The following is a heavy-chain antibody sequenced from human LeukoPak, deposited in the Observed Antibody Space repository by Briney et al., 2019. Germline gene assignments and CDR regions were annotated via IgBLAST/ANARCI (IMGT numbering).Heavy chain of an antibody. D-gene: IGHD6-6*01. CDR1: GFTFSSYG. CDR3: ARDAVNPLAARTFDY. V-gene: IGHV3-30*02. Sequence: GGSLRLSCAASGFTFSSYGMHWVRQAPGKGLEWVAFIRYDGSNKYYADSVKGRFTISRDNSKNTLYLQMNSLRAEDTAVYYCARDAVNPLAARTFDYWGQGTLVTVSS. J-gene: IGHJ4*02. CDR2: IRYDGSNK.